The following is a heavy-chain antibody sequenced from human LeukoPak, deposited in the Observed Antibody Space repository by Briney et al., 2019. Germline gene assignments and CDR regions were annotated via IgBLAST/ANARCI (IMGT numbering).Heavy chain of an antibody. Sequence: PSQTLSLTCTVSGGSISNGDYYWSWIRQPPGKGLEWVGYIYYSGSTYYNPSLKSRVTISVDTSKKQFSLKLSSVTAADTAVYYCARGAVAGKNFDDWGQGALWTASS. CDR3: ARGAVAGKNFDD. CDR1: GGSISNGDYY. CDR2: IYYSGST. V-gene: IGHV4-30-4*01. D-gene: IGHD6-19*01. J-gene: IGHJ4*02.